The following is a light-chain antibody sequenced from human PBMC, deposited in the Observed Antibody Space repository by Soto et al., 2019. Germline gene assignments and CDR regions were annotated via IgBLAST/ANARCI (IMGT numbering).Light chain of an antibody. Sequence: DIVMTQSPLSLAVTPGEPASISCRSSQSLLHTDGKSYLDWFLQKPGQSPQLLIYWGLNRASGGPDLFSGSRSGTDFTLKISRVEAEDVGLYYCMQALQTPLTFGGGTKVEI. J-gene: IGKJ4*01. V-gene: IGKV2-28*01. CDR3: MQALQTPLT. CDR1: QSLLHTDGKSY. CDR2: WGL.